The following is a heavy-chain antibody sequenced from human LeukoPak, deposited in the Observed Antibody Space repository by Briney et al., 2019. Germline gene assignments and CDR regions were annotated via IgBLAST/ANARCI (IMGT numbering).Heavy chain of an antibody. D-gene: IGHD1-14*01. V-gene: IGHV3-30*04. Sequence: PSGGSLRLSCAASGFTFSNYAMHWVRQAPDKGLEWVGVILYDGTMQYYADSVKGRFTISRDNTENTLYLHINSLRPEDTALYYCVKDNPLDYWGQGTLVIVSP. CDR3: VKDNPLDY. J-gene: IGHJ4*02. CDR2: ILYDGTMQ. CDR1: GFTFSNYA.